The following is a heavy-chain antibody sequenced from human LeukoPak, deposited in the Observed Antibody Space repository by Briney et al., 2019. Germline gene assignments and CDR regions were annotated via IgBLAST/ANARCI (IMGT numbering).Heavy chain of an antibody. D-gene: IGHD4-17*01. CDR2: ISGSGGST. CDR3: AKDHDYGDYGWYFDL. V-gene: IGHV3-23*01. J-gene: IGHJ2*01. Sequence: GGSLRLSCAASGFTFSSYAMSWVRQAPGKGLEWVSAISGSGGSTYYADSVKGRFTISRDNSKNTLYLQMNSLRAEDTAVYYCAKDHDYGDYGWYFDLWGRGTLVTVSS. CDR1: GFTFSSYA.